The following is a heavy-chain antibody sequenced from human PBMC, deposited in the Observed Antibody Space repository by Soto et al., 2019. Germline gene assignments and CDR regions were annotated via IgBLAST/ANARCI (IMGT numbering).Heavy chain of an antibody. CDR1: GGSISSYY. V-gene: IGHV4-59*08. J-gene: IGHJ6*02. CDR2: IYYSGST. CDR3: ARQYYDILAGYSSYYYGMDV. D-gene: IGHD3-9*01. Sequence: SETLSLTCTVSGGSISSYYWSWIRQPPGKGLEWIGYIYYSGSTNYNPSLKSRVTISVDTSKNQFPLKLSSVTAADTAVYYCARQYYDILAGYSSYYYGMDVWGQGTTVTVSS.